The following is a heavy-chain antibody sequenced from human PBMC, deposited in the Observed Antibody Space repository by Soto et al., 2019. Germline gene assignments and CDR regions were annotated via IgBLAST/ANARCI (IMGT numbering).Heavy chain of an antibody. Sequence: GGSLRLSCAASGFTFSSYAMHWVRQAPGKGLEWVAVISYDGSNKYYADSVKGRFTISRDNSKNTLYLQMNSLRAEDTAVYYCARDQGTSPVGYYYYGMDVRGQGTTVTVSS. J-gene: IGHJ6*02. CDR3: ARDQGTSPVGYYYYGMDV. D-gene: IGHD2-2*01. V-gene: IGHV3-30-3*01. CDR2: ISYDGSNK. CDR1: GFTFSSYA.